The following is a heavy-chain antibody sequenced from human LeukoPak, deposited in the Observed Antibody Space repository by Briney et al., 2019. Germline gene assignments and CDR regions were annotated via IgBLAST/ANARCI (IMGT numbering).Heavy chain of an antibody. CDR3: ARAATGTTWVFDY. CDR2: INPNSGGT. Sequence: ASVKVSRKASGYTFTGYYMHWVRQAPGQGLERMGWINPNSGGTNYAQKFQGRVTMTRDTSISTAYMELSRLRSDDTAVYYCARAATGTTWVFDYWGQGTLVTVSS. CDR1: GYTFTGYY. J-gene: IGHJ4*02. V-gene: IGHV1-2*02. D-gene: IGHD1-1*01.